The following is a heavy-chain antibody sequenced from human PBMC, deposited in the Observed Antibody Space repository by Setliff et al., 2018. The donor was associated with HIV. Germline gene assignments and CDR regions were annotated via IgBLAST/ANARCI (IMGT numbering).Heavy chain of an antibody. D-gene: IGHD1-26*01. J-gene: IGHJ3*02. V-gene: IGHV1-18*01. CDR2: ISAYNGNT. CDR1: GYTFTSYG. Sequence: ASVKVSCKASGYTFTSYGISWVRQAPGQGLEWMGWISAYNGNTNYAQKLQGRFTMTTYTSTSTAYMELRSLRSDDTAVYYCARDSEWGSYIFWTFDIWGQGTMVTVSS. CDR3: ARDSEWGSYIFWTFDI.